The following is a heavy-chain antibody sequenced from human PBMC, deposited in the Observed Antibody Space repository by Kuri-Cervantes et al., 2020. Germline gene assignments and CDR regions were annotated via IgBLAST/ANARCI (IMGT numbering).Heavy chain of an antibody. Sequence: SLKISCEASGFTFDDYAMHWVRQGPGKGLEWVSGISWNSGYIVYADSVKGRLTISRDNAKNSLYLQMNSLRAEDTALYYCAKDITRTFNSFDIWGQGTMVTDSS. CDR2: ISWNSGYI. D-gene: IGHD1-14*01. CDR3: AKDITRTFNSFDI. V-gene: IGHV3-9*01. CDR1: GFTFDDYA. J-gene: IGHJ3*02.